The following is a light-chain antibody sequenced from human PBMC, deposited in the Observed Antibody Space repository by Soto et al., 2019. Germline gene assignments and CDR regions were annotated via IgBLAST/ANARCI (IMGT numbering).Light chain of an antibody. J-gene: IGLJ1*01. V-gene: IGLV1-40*01. CDR2: DNN. Sequence: QPVLTQPPSVSGAPGQRVTISCTGSSSNIGAGYSVQWYQQLPGTAPKLLIHDNNNRPSGVPGRFSGSKSGTSASLAITGLQAEDEADYYCQSYDSNLSGYVFGTGTKLTVL. CDR1: SSNIGAGYS. CDR3: QSYDSNLSGYV.